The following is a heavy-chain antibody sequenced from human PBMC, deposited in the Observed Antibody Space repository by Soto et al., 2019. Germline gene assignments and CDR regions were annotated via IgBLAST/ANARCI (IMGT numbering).Heavy chain of an antibody. CDR1: GGTFSSYA. J-gene: IGHJ4*02. CDR2: IIPIFGTA. D-gene: IGHD3-3*01. Sequence: SVKVSCKAPGGTFSSYAISWVRQAPGQGLERMGGIIPIFGTANYAQKFQGRVTITADESTSTAYMELSSLRSEDTAVYYCASDFGVVIPPGYWGQGTLVTVSS. CDR3: ASDFGVVIPPGY. V-gene: IGHV1-69*13.